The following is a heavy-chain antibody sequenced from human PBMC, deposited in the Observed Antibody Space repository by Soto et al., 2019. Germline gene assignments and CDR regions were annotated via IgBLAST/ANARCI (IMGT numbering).Heavy chain of an antibody. CDR1: GYTFTSYA. J-gene: IGHJ6*02. CDR3: ARRAGVAHYGMDV. Sequence: QVQLVQSGAEVKKPGASVKVSRKASGYTFTSYAMHWVRQAPGQRLEWMRWINAGNGNTKYSQKFQGRVTITSDTSASTAYTELSSLRSEDTAVYYCARRAGVAHYGMDVWGQGTTVTVSS. CDR2: INAGNGNT. V-gene: IGHV1-3*01. D-gene: IGHD3-3*01.